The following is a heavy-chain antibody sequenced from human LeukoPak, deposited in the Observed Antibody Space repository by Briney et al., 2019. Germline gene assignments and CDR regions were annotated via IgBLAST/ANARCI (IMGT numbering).Heavy chain of an antibody. CDR2: IYASGST. CDR1: GGSISSYY. Sequence: PETLSLTCTVSGGSISSYYWSWIRQPAGKGLEWIGRIYASGSTNYNPSLKSRVTMSVDTSKNQFSLKLSSVTAADTAVYYCARIKYQLLPYYYYYMDVWGKGTTVTLSS. CDR3: ARIKYQLLPYYYYYMDV. V-gene: IGHV4-4*07. D-gene: IGHD2-2*01. J-gene: IGHJ6*03.